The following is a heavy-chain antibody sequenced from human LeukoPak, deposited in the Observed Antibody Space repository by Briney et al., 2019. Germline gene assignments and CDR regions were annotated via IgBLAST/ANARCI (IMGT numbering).Heavy chain of an antibody. Sequence: GGSLRLSCAASGFTFPTYAMSWVRQAPGKGLEWVSAISGSGCSTYYTDSVKGRFTISRDNSKNTLYLQMNSLRAEDTAVYYCAKGVGPYYYYYYMDVWGKGTTVTISS. J-gene: IGHJ6*03. V-gene: IGHV3-23*01. D-gene: IGHD1-26*01. CDR3: AKGVGPYYYYYYMDV. CDR2: ISGSGCST. CDR1: GFTFPTYA.